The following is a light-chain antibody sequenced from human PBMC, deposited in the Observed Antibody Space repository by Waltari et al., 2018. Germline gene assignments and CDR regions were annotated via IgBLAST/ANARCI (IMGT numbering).Light chain of an antibody. CDR1: QSITSW. V-gene: IGKV1-5*03. CDR3: QQYNSYSA. J-gene: IGKJ3*01. Sequence: DIQMTQSPSTLSASVGDRVTITCRASQSITSWLAWYQQQPGKAPKLLIYKASTLQSGVPSRFSGSGSGTEFTLTIDSLQPDDFATYYCQQYNSYSAFGPGTKVDIK. CDR2: KAS.